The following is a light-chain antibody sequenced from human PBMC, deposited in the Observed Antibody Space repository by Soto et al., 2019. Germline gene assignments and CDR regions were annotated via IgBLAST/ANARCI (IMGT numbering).Light chain of an antibody. J-gene: IGKJ2*01. V-gene: IGKV3-11*01. Sequence: EIVLTQSPATLSLSPGERATLSCRASQSVSSYLAWYQQKPGQAPRLLIDDASNRATGIPARFSGSGSGTDFTLTISSLQPEDFAVYYCHQRSNWLYTFGQGTKLEIK. CDR1: QSVSSY. CDR3: HQRSNWLYT. CDR2: DAS.